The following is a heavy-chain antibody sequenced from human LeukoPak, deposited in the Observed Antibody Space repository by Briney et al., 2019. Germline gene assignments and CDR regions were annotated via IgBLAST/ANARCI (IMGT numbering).Heavy chain of an antibody. Sequence: ASVKVSCKASGYTFTGYYMHWVRQAPGQGLEWMGWINPNSGGTNYAQKFQGWVTMTRDTSISTAYMELSRLRSDDTAVYYSARGYSSGWYYFDYWGQGTLVTVSS. D-gene: IGHD6-19*01. CDR1: GYTFTGYY. CDR2: INPNSGGT. V-gene: IGHV1-2*04. CDR3: ARGYSSGWYYFDY. J-gene: IGHJ4*02.